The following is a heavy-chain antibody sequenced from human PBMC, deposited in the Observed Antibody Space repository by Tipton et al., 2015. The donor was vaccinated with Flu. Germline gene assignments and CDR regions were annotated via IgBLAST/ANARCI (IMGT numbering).Heavy chain of an antibody. Sequence: SLRLSCAVSGFSVSATYVTWVRQAPGKGLEWVSVIGGNGGTSYADSVKGRFTISRDISKNWVYLHMEGLRVEDTATYYCGKMTSWGQGTLVTVSS. CDR3: GKMTS. CDR2: IGGNGGT. CDR1: GFSVSATY. V-gene: IGHV3-53*01. J-gene: IGHJ4*02.